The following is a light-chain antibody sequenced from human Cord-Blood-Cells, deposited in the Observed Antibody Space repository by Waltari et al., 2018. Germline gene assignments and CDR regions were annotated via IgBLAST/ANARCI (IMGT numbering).Light chain of an antibody. CDR3: QSYDSSLSGWV. CDR2: GNS. CDR1: SSNSRARYV. J-gene: IGLJ3*02. V-gene: IGLV1-40*01. Sequence: QSVLPHPPPVSLAPGQRFTLSCTGTSSNSRARYVVHWYQQLPGTAPKLLIYGNSNRPSGVPDRFSGSKSGTSASLAITGLQAEDEADYYCQSYDSSLSGWVFGGGTKLTVL.